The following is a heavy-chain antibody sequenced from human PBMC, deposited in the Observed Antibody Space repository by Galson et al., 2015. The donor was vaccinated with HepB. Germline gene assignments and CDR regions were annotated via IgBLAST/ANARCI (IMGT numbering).Heavy chain of an antibody. CDR1: GYTFTGYY. V-gene: IGHV1-2*02. Sequence: SVKVSCKASGYTFTGYYMHWVRQAPGQGLEWMGWINPNSGGTNYAQKFQGRVTMTRDTSISTAYMELSRLRSDDTAVYYCARDPYCSSTSCWVDPWGQGTLVAVSS. J-gene: IGHJ5*02. CDR2: INPNSGGT. D-gene: IGHD2-2*01. CDR3: ARDPYCSSTSCWVDP.